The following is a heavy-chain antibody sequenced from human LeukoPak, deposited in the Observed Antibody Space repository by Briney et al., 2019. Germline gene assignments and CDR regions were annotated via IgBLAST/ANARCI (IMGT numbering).Heavy chain of an antibody. J-gene: IGHJ4*02. D-gene: IGHD1-26*01. CDR2: IYHSGST. CDR3: ARAGWVGYYFDY. Sequence: SETLSLTCTVSGASISSGAYFWSWIRQPPGKGLEWIGYIYHSGSTYYNPSLKSRVTISVDRSKNQFSLKLSSVTAADTAVYYCARAGWVGYYFDYWGQGTLVTVSS. V-gene: IGHV4-30-2*01. CDR1: GASISSGAYF.